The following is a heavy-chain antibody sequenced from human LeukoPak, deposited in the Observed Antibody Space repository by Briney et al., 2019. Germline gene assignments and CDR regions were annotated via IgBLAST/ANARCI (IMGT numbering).Heavy chain of an antibody. D-gene: IGHD5-12*01. CDR3: ARDLPKTGYVGALDF. Sequence: ASVKVSCKASGYTFTHYYILWVRQAPGQGPEWMGWISPHSGGTNYAQNFKGRITMTSDTSISTAYMELSSLTSDDTAVYYCARDLPKTGYVGALDFWGQGTMVIVSS. CDR2: ISPHSGGT. J-gene: IGHJ3*01. CDR1: GYTFTHYY. V-gene: IGHV1-2*02.